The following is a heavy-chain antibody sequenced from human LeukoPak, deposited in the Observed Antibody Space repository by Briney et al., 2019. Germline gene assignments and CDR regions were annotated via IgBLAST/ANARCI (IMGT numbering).Heavy chain of an antibody. J-gene: IGHJ5*02. D-gene: IGHD1-26*01. V-gene: IGHV4-34*01. Sequence: SETLSLTCAVYIDSFSNYHWNWIRQAPSKGLEWIGEVNEVGGTNISPSLRNRVILSVDTSKNQFFLKLISVTVADTAVYYCARGQGATVPQVGKNWFDPWGQGTRVTVSS. CDR1: IDSFSNYH. CDR3: ARGQGATVPQVGKNWFDP. CDR2: VNEVGGT.